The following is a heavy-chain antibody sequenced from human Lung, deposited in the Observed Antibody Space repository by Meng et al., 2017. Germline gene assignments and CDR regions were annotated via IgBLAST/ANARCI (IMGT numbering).Heavy chain of an antibody. CDR2: IYSSGST. Sequence: GQRPEPGPRLVKASQTLSLTCTVSGGSINNYYWSWIRQPAGKGLEWIGRIYSSGSTDYNPSLRSRVTMSVDTSKNQFSLKLTSVTAADTAVYYCTRQFFDYVWGSYRPNWFDAWGQGTLVTVSS. J-gene: IGHJ5*02. V-gene: IGHV4-4*07. CDR1: GGSINNYY. D-gene: IGHD3-16*01. CDR3: TRQFFDYVWGSYRPNWFDA.